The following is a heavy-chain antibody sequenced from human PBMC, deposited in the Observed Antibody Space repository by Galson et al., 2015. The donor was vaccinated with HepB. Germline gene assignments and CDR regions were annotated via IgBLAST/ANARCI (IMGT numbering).Heavy chain of an antibody. D-gene: IGHD6-19*01. Sequence: SLRLSCAASGSTFSSYGMHWVRQAPGKGLEWVAVIWYDGSNKYYADSVKGRFTISRDNSKNTVFLQMSSLRAEDTAVYYCARAPTVAGDTWFDPWGQGTLVTVSS. V-gene: IGHV3-33*01. CDR3: ARAPTVAGDTWFDP. CDR2: IWYDGSNK. CDR1: GSTFSSYG. J-gene: IGHJ5*02.